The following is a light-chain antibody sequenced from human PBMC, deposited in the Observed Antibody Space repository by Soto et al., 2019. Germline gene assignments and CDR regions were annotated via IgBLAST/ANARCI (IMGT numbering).Light chain of an antibody. CDR3: HSYDSSLSAVV. J-gene: IGLJ3*02. V-gene: IGLV1-40*01. Sequence: QSVLTQPPSVSGAPGQRVTISCTGTSSNIGAGYDVHWYQQLPGKAPTLLIYSNNDRPSGVPDRFSGSKSGISASLAITGLQADDEADYYCHSYDSSLSAVVFGGGTKLTVL. CDR2: SNN. CDR1: SSNIGAGYD.